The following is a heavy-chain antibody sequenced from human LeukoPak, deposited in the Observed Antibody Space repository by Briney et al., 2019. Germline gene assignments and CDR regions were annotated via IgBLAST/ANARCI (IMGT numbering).Heavy chain of an antibody. J-gene: IGHJ4*02. CDR1: GFTFVDYG. D-gene: IGHD3-3*02. V-gene: IGHV3-20*04. CDR3: ARDRLGPSFSVSHFDL. CDR2: INYNGAIT. Sequence: GSLRLSCATSGFTFVDYGLSWVRRAPGKGLEWLCAINYNGAITDYADSVKGRFTISRDNAKNSLYLRMDSLRAEDTALYYCARDRLGPSFSVSHFDLWGQGTLVTDSS.